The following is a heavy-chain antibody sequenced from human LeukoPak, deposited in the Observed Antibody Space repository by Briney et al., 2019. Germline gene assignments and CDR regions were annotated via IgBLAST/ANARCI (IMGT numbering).Heavy chain of an antibody. J-gene: IGHJ1*01. CDR1: GFTFTNYN. V-gene: IGHV3-30*18. CDR3: AKPRGSGYYLVHH. D-gene: IGHD3-22*01. CDR2: ILYDGSKK. Sequence: PGGSLRLSCSASGFTFTNYNMHWVRQTPGKGLQWVAAILYDGSKKYYADSVKGRFSVYRDNSNNTLYLQMNSLKTEDTAVYYCAKPRGSGYYLVHHWGQGTLVTVSS.